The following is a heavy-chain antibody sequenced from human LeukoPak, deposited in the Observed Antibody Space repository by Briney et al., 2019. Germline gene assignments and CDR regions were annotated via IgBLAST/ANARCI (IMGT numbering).Heavy chain of an antibody. CDR2: IGTAGDT. J-gene: IGHJ4*02. CDR3: AKPVRGVIISHYFDY. Sequence: GGSLRLSCAASGFTFSSYDMHWVRQATGKGLEWVSAIGTAGDTYYPGSVKGRFTISRDNSKNTLYLQMNSLRAEDTAVYYCAKPVRGVIISHYFDYWGQGTLVTVSS. D-gene: IGHD3-10*01. CDR1: GFTFSSYD. V-gene: IGHV3-13*01.